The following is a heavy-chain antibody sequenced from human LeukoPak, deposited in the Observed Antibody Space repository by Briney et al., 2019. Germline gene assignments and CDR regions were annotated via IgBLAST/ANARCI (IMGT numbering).Heavy chain of an antibody. CDR2: INPSGGST. CDR3: AREANGNWFDP. V-gene: IGHV1-46*01. D-gene: IGHD4/OR15-4a*01. J-gene: IGHJ5*02. Sequence: ASVKVSCKASGYTFTTYYMHWVRQAPGQGLEWMGIINPSGGSTTYAQKFQGRVTMTRETSTSTVFIEVRSLRSEDTAVYHCAREANGNWFDPWGQGTLVTVSS. CDR1: GYTFTTYY.